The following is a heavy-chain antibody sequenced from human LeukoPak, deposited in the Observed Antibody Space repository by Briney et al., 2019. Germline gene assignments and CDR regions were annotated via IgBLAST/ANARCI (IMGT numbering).Heavy chain of an antibody. CDR2: IYYSGST. D-gene: IGHD3-16*01. V-gene: IGHV4-59*01. J-gene: IGHJ4*02. CDR1: GASISSDY. CDR3: ARYLRRPGTFYLDH. Sequence: PSETLSLTCTVSGASISSDYWTWIGQSPGMGLEWIGYIYYSGSTNYNPSLKSRVTMSVDTSRNQFSLELPSVTAADSAVYYCARYLRRPGTFYLDHWGQGALVTVSS.